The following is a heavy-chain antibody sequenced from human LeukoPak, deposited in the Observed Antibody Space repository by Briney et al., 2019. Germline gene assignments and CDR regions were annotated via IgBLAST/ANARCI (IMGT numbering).Heavy chain of an antibody. CDR1: GYTFTSYY. CDR2: INPSGGGT. Sequence: ASVKVSCKASGYTFTSYYMHWVRQAPGQGLEWMGIINPSGGGTSYAQKFQGRVTMTRDTSTSTVYMELSSLRSEDTAVYYCARDSEMIPHAFDIWGQGTMVTVSS. CDR3: ARDSEMIPHAFDI. V-gene: IGHV1-46*01. J-gene: IGHJ3*02. D-gene: IGHD5-24*01.